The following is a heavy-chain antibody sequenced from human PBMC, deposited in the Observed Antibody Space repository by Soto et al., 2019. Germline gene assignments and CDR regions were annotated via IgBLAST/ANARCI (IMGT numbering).Heavy chain of an antibody. V-gene: IGHV1-3*01. CDR1: GYTFTSYA. Sequence: ASVKVSCKASGYTFTSYAMHWVRQAPGQRLEWMGWINAGNGNTKYSQKFRGRVTITRDTSASTAYMELSSLRSEDTAVYYCARELYYSSSWDSFDYWGQGTLVTVSS. CDR3: ARELYYSSSWDSFDY. D-gene: IGHD6-13*01. CDR2: INAGNGNT. J-gene: IGHJ4*02.